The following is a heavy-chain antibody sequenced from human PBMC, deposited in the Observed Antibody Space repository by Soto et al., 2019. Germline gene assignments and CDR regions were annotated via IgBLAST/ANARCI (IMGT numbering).Heavy chain of an antibody. D-gene: IGHD2-15*01. Sequence: EVQLLESGGGLVQPGESLRLSCAASGFTFSSYAMSWVRQAPGKGLEWVSAVTGSGGSTYYADSVKGRFTISRDNSKNTLYLQMNSLRVEDMAVYYCAKDTRNTLSDLDYWGQGTLVTVSS. CDR3: AKDTRNTLSDLDY. V-gene: IGHV3-23*01. CDR2: VTGSGGST. J-gene: IGHJ4*02. CDR1: GFTFSSYA.